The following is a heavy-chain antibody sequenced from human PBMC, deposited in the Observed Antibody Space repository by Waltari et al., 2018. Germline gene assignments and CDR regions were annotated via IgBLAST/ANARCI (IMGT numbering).Heavy chain of an antibody. V-gene: IGHV4-4*07. CDR3: ARVRSSTGWDYHYMDV. CDR2: IYTSGST. D-gene: IGHD2-2*01. Sequence: QVQLQESGPGLVKPSETLSLTCTVSGGSISPYYWSWIRQPARKGLEWIGHIYTSGSTNYNPSLKSRVTMSVDTSENQFSLKLSSVTAADTALYYCARVRSSTGWDYHYMDVWGKGTPVTISS. CDR1: GGSISPYY. J-gene: IGHJ6*03.